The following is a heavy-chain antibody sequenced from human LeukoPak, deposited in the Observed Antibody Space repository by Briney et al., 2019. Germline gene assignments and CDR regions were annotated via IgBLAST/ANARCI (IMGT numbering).Heavy chain of an antibody. CDR3: ARVWDQLPDLFDY. V-gene: IGHV1-69*13. CDR1: GYTFTSYG. Sequence: GASVKVSCKASGYTFTSYGISWVRQAPGQGLEWMGGIIPIFGTANYAQKFQGRVTITADESTSTAYMELSSLRSEDTAVYYCARVWDQLPDLFDYWGQGTLVTVSS. J-gene: IGHJ4*02. D-gene: IGHD2-2*01. CDR2: IIPIFGTA.